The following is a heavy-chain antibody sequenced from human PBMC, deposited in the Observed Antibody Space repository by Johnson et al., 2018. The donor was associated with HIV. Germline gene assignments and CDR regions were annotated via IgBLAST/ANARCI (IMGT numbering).Heavy chain of an antibody. Sequence: EQLVESGGGLVQPGGSLRLSCAASGFTFSSYAMSWVRQAPGKGLEWVSAISGSGGSTGYADSVKGRFTISRDGSKNTLFLQMNSLRAEDTAVYYCARRCSSSSCSHGAFDIWGQGTVVTVSS. V-gene: IGHV3-23*04. CDR3: ARRCSSSSCSHGAFDI. CDR1: GFTFSSYA. CDR2: ISGSGGST. D-gene: IGHD2-2*01. J-gene: IGHJ3*02.